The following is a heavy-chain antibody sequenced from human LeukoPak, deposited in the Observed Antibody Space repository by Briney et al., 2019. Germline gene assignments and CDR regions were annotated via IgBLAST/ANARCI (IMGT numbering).Heavy chain of an antibody. CDR3: ARARMVRGARFDP. V-gene: IGHV4-59*01. CDR1: GGSISSYY. Sequence: SETLSLTCTVSGGSISSYYWSWIRQLPGKGLEWIGYIYYSGSTNYNPSLKSRVTISVDTSKNQFSLKLSSVTAADTAVYYCARARMVRGARFDPWGQGTLVTVSS. J-gene: IGHJ5*02. CDR2: IYYSGST. D-gene: IGHD3-10*01.